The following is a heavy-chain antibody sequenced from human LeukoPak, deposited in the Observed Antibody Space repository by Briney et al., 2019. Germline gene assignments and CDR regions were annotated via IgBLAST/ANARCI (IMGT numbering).Heavy chain of an antibody. CDR3: ARRGSSSWYYYFDY. Sequence: ASVKVSCKASGYTFTGYYMHWVRQATGQGLDWMGRINPNSGGTNYAQKFQGRVTMTRDTSISTAYMELSRLRSDDTAVYYCARRGSSSWYYYFDYWGQGTLVTVSS. V-gene: IGHV1-2*06. CDR2: INPNSGGT. CDR1: GYTFTGYY. D-gene: IGHD6-13*01. J-gene: IGHJ4*02.